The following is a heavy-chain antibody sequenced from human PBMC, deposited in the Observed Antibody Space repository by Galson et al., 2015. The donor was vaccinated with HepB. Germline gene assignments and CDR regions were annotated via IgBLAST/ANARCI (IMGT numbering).Heavy chain of an antibody. J-gene: IGHJ6*02. Sequence: SVQVSCKASGYTFTSYVINWVRQAPGQGLEWLGGINTNTGTPTYAQGFTGRFVFSLDTSVSTAYLQISSLKTEDTAVYYCARVTSIYDFSSRAYSYYYYGMDVWGQGTTVAVSS. CDR3: ARVTSIYDFSSRAYSYYYYGMDV. D-gene: IGHD6-19*01. CDR2: INTNTGTP. V-gene: IGHV7-4-1*02. CDR1: GYTFTSYV.